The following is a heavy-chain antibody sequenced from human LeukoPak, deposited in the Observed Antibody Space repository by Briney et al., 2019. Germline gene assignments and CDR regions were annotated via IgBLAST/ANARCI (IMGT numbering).Heavy chain of an antibody. CDR1: GFTFSNYA. J-gene: IGHJ6*03. D-gene: IGHD1-26*01. CDR2: ISGSGGST. V-gene: IGHV3-23*01. Sequence: GGSLRLSCAASGFTFSNYAMNWVRQAPGKGLEWVSGISGSGGSTYYADSVKGRFTISRDNSKNTLYLQMNSLRAEDTAVYYCATKSSGSYYSYYYMDVWGKGTTVTISS. CDR3: ATKSSGSYYSYYYMDV.